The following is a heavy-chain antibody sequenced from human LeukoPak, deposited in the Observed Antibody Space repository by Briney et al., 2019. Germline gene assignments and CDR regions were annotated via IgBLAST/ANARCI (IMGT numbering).Heavy chain of an antibody. J-gene: IGHJ4*02. V-gene: IGHV3-23*01. Sequence: GGSLRLSCAASGFTFSTFAMIWVRQPPGKGLEWVSSIFPSGGEIHYADSVKGRFTIARDKSKNTVYLQMNSLRAEDTAVYYCAKAYYDDYATAPRDFYYWGQGTLVTVSS. CDR1: GFTFSTFA. CDR2: IFPSGGEI. CDR3: AKAYYDDYATAPRDFYY. D-gene: IGHD4-17*01.